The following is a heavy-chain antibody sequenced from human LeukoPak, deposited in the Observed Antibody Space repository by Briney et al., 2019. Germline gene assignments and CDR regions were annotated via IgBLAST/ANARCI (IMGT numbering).Heavy chain of an antibody. Sequence: GGSLRLSCAASGFIFSTYSMNWVRQAPGKGLEWVSYISSSGSYIYYADSVKGRFTISRDNAKNSLYLQMNSLRAEDTAVYYCARDSRQLWPFDYWGQGTLVTVSS. CDR1: GFIFSTYS. D-gene: IGHD5-18*01. CDR3: ARDSRQLWPFDY. J-gene: IGHJ4*02. CDR2: ISSSGSYI. V-gene: IGHV3-21*06.